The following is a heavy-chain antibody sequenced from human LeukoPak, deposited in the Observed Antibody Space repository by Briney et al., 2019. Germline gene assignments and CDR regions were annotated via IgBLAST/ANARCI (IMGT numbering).Heavy chain of an antibody. D-gene: IGHD6-13*01. V-gene: IGHV3-74*01. CDR3: ARVPATGTAFDD. CDR1: TFIFSNYW. J-gene: IGHJ4*02. Sequence: GGSLRLSCAASTFIFSNYWMHWVRQAPGKGLVWVSRINIDGRCISYADSVKGRFTITRDNAKNTLYLQMNSLRAEDTAVYYCARVPATGTAFDDWGQGTLVTVSS. CDR2: INIDGRCI.